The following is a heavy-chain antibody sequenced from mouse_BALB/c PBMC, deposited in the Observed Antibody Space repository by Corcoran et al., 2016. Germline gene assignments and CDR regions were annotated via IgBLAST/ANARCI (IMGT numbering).Heavy chain of an antibody. V-gene: IGHV9-3-1*01. D-gene: IGHD2-4*01. CDR2: INTYTGEP. CDR3: ARFYYDYGDFDY. CDR1: GYTFTHYG. Sequence: QIQLVQTGPELKKPGETVKISCKASGYTFTHYGMNWVKQAPGKGLKWMGWINTYTGEPTYADDFKGRFAFSLETSASTAYLQINNLKNEDTATYFCARFYYDYGDFDYWGQGTTLTVSS. J-gene: IGHJ2*01.